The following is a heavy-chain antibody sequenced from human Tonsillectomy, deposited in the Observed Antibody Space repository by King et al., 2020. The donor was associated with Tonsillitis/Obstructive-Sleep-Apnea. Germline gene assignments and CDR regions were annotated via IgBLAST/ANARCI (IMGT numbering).Heavy chain of an antibody. CDR3: ARDEGGYNYFGRY. CDR1: GFTFSSYG. V-gene: IGHV3-33*01. J-gene: IGHJ4*02. D-gene: IGHD5-24*01. Sequence: VQLVESGGGVVQPGRSLRLSCAASGFTFSSYGMHWVRQAPGKGLEWVSVIWYDGSNKDYADSVKGRFIISRDNSKNTLYLQMNSLRDEDTAVYYCARDEGGYNYFGRYWGQGTLVTVSS. CDR2: IWYDGSNK.